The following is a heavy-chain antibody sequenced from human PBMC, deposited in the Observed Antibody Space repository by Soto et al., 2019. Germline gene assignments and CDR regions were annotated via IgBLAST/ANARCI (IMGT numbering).Heavy chain of an antibody. CDR1: GYTFNNFG. CDR3: ARDLDYDIFIGYRGPPNFDN. Sequence: ASVKVSCKTSGYTFNNFGISWVRQAPGQGFEWMGWISDYSGDAKIAEKFQDRATLTTDTATSTAYMELRSLTSHDTAVYYCARDLDYDIFIGYRGPPNFDNWGQGTRVTVSS. V-gene: IGHV1-18*01. D-gene: IGHD3-9*01. J-gene: IGHJ4*02. CDR2: ISDYSGDA.